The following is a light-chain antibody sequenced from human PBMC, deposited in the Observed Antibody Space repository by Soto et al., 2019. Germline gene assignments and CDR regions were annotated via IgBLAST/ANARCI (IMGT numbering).Light chain of an antibody. Sequence: EIVMTQSPVTLSVSPGERATLSCRASQSVRSTYLAWYQQKPGQAPSLLIFGVSNRAAGIPARFSGSGSVTDFTLTISSLQSEDFAVYYCQQYGDWPLTFGGGTKVEIK. CDR1: QSVRSTY. CDR2: GVS. V-gene: IGKV3-15*01. CDR3: QQYGDWPLT. J-gene: IGKJ4*01.